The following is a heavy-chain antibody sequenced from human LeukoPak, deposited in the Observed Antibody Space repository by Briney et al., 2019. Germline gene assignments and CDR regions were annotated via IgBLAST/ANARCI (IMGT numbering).Heavy chain of an antibody. J-gene: IGHJ6*02. V-gene: IGHV4-34*01. CDR3: ARGFATMVRGARGGYYYGMDV. Sequence: PSETLSLTCAVYGGSFSGYYWSWIRQPPGKGLEWIGEINHSGSTNYNPSLKSRVTISVDTSKNQFSLKLSSVTAADTAVYYCARGFATMVRGARGGYYYGMDVWGQGTTVTVSS. CDR2: INHSGST. D-gene: IGHD3-10*01. CDR1: GGSFSGYY.